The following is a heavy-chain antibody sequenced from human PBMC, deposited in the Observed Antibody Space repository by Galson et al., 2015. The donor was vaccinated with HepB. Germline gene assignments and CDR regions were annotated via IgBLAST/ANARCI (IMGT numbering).Heavy chain of an antibody. V-gene: IGHV3-21*01. CDR3: ARGATIEYFQH. Sequence: SLRLSCAASGFTFSSYSMNWVRQAPGKGLEWVSSISSSSSYIYYADSVKGRFTISRDNAKNSLYLQMNSLRAEDTAVYYCARGATIEYFQHWGQGTLVTVSS. D-gene: IGHD1-26*01. CDR2: ISSSSSYI. J-gene: IGHJ1*01. CDR1: GFTFSSYS.